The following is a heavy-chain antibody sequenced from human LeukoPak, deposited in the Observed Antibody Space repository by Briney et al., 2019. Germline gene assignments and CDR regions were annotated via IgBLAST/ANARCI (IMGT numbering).Heavy chain of an antibody. V-gene: IGHV4-30-2*01. CDR3: ARAGGSSPDAFDI. Sequence: SQTLSLTCTVSGGSISSGGYYWSWIRQPPGKGLEWIGYIYHSGSTYYNPSLKSRVTISVDTSKNQFSLKLSSVTAADTAVYYCARAGGSSPDAFDIWGQGTMVTVSS. D-gene: IGHD1-26*01. CDR2: IYHSGST. CDR1: GGSISSGGYY. J-gene: IGHJ3*02.